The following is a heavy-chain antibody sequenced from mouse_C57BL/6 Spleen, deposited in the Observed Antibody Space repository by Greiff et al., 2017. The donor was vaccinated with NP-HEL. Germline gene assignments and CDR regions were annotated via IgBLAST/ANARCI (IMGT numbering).Heavy chain of an antibody. CDR1: GYSFTDYN. CDR2: INPNYGTT. Sequence: VQLQQSGPELVKPGASVKISCKASGYSFTDYNMNWVKQSNGKSLEWIGVINPNYGTTSYNQKFKGKATLTVDQSSSTAYMQLNSLASEDSAVYYCASRIRPSWYFDVWGTGTTVTVSS. CDR3: ASRIRPSWYFDV. V-gene: IGHV1-39*01. J-gene: IGHJ1*03.